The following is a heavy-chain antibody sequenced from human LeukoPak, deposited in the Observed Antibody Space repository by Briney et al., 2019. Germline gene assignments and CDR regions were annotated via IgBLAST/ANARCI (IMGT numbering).Heavy chain of an antibody. D-gene: IGHD4-11*01. CDR3: IRDFLTVTTNDY. Sequence: GGSLRLSCAAYGFTVSSYAMTWVRQAQGKGLEWVSAMSGSGGSTYYADSVKGRFTVSRDNAKNTLFLEMNSLRDEDTAVYYCIRDFLTVTTNDYWGQGTLVTVSS. V-gene: IGHV3-23*01. CDR1: GFTVSSYA. CDR2: MSGSGGST. J-gene: IGHJ4*02.